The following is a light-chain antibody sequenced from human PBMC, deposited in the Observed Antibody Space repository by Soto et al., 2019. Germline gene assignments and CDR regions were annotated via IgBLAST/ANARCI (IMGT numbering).Light chain of an antibody. CDR1: QSVRSSY. CDR3: QQYGSSPT. J-gene: IGKJ4*01. V-gene: IGKV3-20*01. Sequence: EIVLTQSPGTLSLSPGERATLSCSASQSVRSSYLAWYQQKPGQAPRLLIYGASSRATGIPDRFSGSGSGTDFTLTISRLEPEDLAVYYCQQYGSSPTFGGGTKVEIK. CDR2: GAS.